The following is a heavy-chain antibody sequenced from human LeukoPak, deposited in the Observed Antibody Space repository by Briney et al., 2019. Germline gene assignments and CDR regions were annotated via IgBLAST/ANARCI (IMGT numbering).Heavy chain of an antibody. D-gene: IGHD6-19*01. CDR3: ARDSGTSGWYRRFDY. CDR1: GYTFTSYG. J-gene: IGHJ4*02. V-gene: IGHV1-18*01. CDR2: ISAYNGNT. Sequence: ASVKVSCKASGYTFTSYGISWVRQAPGQGLEWMGWISAYNGNTIYAQKLQGRVTMTTDTSTSTAYMELRSLRSDDTAVYCCARDSGTSGWYRRFDYWGQGTLVTVSS.